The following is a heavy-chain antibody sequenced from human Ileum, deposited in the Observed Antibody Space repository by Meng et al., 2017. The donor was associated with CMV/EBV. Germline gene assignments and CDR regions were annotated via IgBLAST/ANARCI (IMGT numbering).Heavy chain of an antibody. CDR1: GFTFNNVP. J-gene: IGHJ4*02. CDR3: ARDPQIGSPDYFDH. V-gene: IGHV3-30*04. D-gene: IGHD1-26*01. CDR2: IGYDGIVK. Sequence: ASGFTFNNVPMHWVRQAPGKGLEWVAVIGYDGIVKLYTDSVKGRFTISRDDSKNTLYLQMDSLRAEDTAVYYCARDPQIGSPDYFDHWGQGALVTVSS.